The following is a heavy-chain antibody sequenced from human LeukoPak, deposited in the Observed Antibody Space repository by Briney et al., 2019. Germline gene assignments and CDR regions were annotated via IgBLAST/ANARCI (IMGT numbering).Heavy chain of an antibody. CDR3: ASGYGGSFYDYYGMDV. D-gene: IGHD4-23*01. Sequence: ASVKVSCKVSGYTLTELSMHWVRQAPGKGLEWRGGFDPEDGETIYAQKFQGRVTMTEDTSTDTAYMELSSLRSEDTAVYYCASGYGGSFYDYYGMDVWGQGTTVTVSS. V-gene: IGHV1-24*01. CDR2: FDPEDGET. J-gene: IGHJ6*02. CDR1: GYTLTELS.